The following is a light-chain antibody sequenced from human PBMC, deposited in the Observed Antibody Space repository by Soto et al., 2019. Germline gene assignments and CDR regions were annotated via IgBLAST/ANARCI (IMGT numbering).Light chain of an antibody. CDR3: QQRSNWPRT. V-gene: IGKV3-11*01. CDR2: DVS. Sequence: EIVLTQSPATLSLSPGGRATLSCRASQSINRHLAWYQQKPGQAPRLLIYDVSNRATGIPARFSGSGSGTDFTLTISSLEPEDFEVYYCQQRSNWPRTFGQGTKVDIK. J-gene: IGKJ1*01. CDR1: QSINRH.